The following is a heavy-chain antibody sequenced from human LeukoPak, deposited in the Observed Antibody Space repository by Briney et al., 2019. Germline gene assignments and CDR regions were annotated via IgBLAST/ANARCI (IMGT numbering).Heavy chain of an antibody. CDR3: ARDGESMVRKFDY. Sequence: ASVKVSCKASGYTFTGYYMHWVRQAPGQGLEWMGGINPNSGGTNYAQKFQGRFTMTRDTSISTAYMELSRLRSDDTAVYYCARDGESMVRKFDYWGQGTLVTVSS. V-gene: IGHV1-2*02. CDR1: GYTFTGYY. D-gene: IGHD3-10*01. CDR2: INPNSGGT. J-gene: IGHJ4*02.